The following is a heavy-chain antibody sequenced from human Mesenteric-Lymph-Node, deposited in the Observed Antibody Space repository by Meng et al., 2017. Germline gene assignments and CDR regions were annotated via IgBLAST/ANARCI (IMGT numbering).Heavy chain of an antibody. V-gene: IGHV1-46*01. CDR3: ARDTGSVDS. J-gene: IGHJ4*02. Sequence: ASVMVSCKASGGTLSSYTISWVRQAPGQGLEWVAVIHPGDGRRGYAQTFQGRVTMTSDTSTSTVNMDLSSLRSEDTALYYCARDTGSVDSWGQGTLVTVSS. D-gene: IGHD7-27*01. CDR2: IHPGDGRR. CDR1: GGTLSSYT.